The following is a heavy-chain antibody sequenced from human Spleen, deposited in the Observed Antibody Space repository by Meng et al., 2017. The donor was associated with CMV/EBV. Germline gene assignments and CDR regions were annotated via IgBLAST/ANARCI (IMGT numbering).Heavy chain of an antibody. Sequence: CAASGFTFSNYGMHWVRQAPGKGLEWVESLWYDGTNKDYGGSVKGRFTISRDNSKNMVYLQMNSLRAEDTAVYYCARVLKEEYFDSWGQGTLVTVSS. CDR1: GFTFSNYG. J-gene: IGHJ4*02. V-gene: IGHV3-33*08. CDR2: LWYDGTNK. CDR3: ARVLKEEYFDS.